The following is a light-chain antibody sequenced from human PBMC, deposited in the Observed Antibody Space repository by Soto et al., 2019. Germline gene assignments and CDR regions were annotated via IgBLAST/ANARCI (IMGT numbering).Light chain of an antibody. CDR1: QSLSRTY. J-gene: IGKJ4*01. V-gene: IGKV3-20*01. Sequence: ENVLTQSPGTLSLSPGDRATLSCRASQSLSRTYIAWYQQQPGQAPRLLIYVASNRATGIPDRFSGSGSGRDFTLPISRLEPEDFAVYYCQQYGGSPPLTFGGGTKVEIK. CDR2: VAS. CDR3: QQYGGSPPLT.